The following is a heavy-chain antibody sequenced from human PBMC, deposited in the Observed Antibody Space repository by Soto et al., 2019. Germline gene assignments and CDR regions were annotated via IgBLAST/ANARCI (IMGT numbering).Heavy chain of an antibody. D-gene: IGHD2-15*01. CDR2: IWYDGSNK. CDR3: AREYCSGGRCYSYGMDV. CDR1: GFTFSSYG. J-gene: IGHJ6*02. V-gene: IGHV3-33*01. Sequence: QVQLVESGGGVVQPGRSLRLSCAASGFTFSSYGMHWVRQAPDKGLEWVAVIWYDGSNKYYADSVKGRFTISRDNSKNTLYRQMTSLGAEDTAVYYCAREYCSGGRCYSYGMDVWGQGTTVTVSS.